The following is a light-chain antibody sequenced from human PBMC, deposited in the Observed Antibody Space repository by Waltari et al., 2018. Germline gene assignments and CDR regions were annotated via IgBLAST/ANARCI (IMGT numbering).Light chain of an antibody. CDR3: SSQSSDDVVL. CDR1: SSDVGTYNS. V-gene: IGLV2-14*03. J-gene: IGLJ3*02. CDR2: DVS. Sequence: QSALTQPASVSGSPGQSITISCTGTSSDVGTYNSVSWYQYHPGQGPKVLFHDVSDRPSGVTARYSGSKSGNTAALTISGLQAEDDADYYCSSQSSDDVVLFGGGTKVTVL.